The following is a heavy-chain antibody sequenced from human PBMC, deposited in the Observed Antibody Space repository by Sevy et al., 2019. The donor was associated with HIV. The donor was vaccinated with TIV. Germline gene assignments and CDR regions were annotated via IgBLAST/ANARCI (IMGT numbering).Heavy chain of an antibody. Sequence: GGSLRLSCAASGFTFSSYSMNWVRQAPGKGLEWVSSFSSNSNYIYYGDSVKGRFTISRDNAKNSLHLQMNSLRAEDTAVYYCGRSAQQLRGFDYWGQGTLVTVSS. CDR3: GRSAQQLRGFDY. CDR2: FSSNSNYI. J-gene: IGHJ4*02. D-gene: IGHD6-13*01. V-gene: IGHV3-21*01. CDR1: GFTFSSYS.